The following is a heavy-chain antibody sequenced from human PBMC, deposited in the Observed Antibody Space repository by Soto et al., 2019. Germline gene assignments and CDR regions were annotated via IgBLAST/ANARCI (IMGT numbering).Heavy chain of an antibody. CDR1: GDTFTIFA. D-gene: IGHD5-12*01. CDR2: IIPTIGTT. CDR3: ARDLGSGYDPGDY. J-gene: IGHJ4*02. Sequence: QVQLVQSGAEVKKPGSSVKVSCKASGDTFTIFAISWVRQAPGQGLEWMGGIIPTIGTTNYAQRFQDRNTITGDESTGTAYMELSSLKSEDTAVYYCARDLGSGYDPGDYWGQGTLVTVSS. V-gene: IGHV1-69*12.